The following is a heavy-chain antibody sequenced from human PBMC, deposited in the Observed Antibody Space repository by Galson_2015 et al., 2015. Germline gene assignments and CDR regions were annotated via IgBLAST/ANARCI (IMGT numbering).Heavy chain of an antibody. CDR1: GDSIRSYY. Sequence: TLSLTCTVSGDSIRSYYWSWIRPPPGKGLECIGYIYSGGSTSYNPSLKSRVTISVDTSKNQFSLKVNSVTAADSAVYYCARHHTYCSSTSCYYDAFDIWGQGAMVTVSS. J-gene: IGHJ3*02. D-gene: IGHD2-2*01. V-gene: IGHV4-59*01. CDR2: IYSGGST. CDR3: ARHHTYCSSTSCYYDAFDI.